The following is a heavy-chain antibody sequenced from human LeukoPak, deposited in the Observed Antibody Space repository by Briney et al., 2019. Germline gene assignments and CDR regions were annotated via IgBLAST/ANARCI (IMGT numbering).Heavy chain of an antibody. CDR1: GYTFSTYA. CDR3: ARVSGWYWFDK. V-gene: IGHV3-64*01. J-gene: IGHJ4*02. CDR2: ISSDGRIT. D-gene: IGHD6-19*01. Sequence: PGGSLRLSCSASGYTFSTYAMHWVRQAPGKGLEYVSAISSDGRITYYANSVKGRFTISRDNSKNTLYLQMGGLRVEDMAVYYCARVSGWYWFDKWGQGTLVTVSS.